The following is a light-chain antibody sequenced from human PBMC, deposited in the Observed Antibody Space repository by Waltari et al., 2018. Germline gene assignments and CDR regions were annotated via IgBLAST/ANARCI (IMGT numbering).Light chain of an antibody. CDR2: EVN. CDR3: SSYGGSNNLI. CDR1: SSYVGSYNY. Sequence: QSALTQPPSASGSPGQSVTIPCTGTSSYVGSYNYLPWYQQNPGKAPKLMIYEVNKRPSGVPDRFSGSKSGNTASLTVSGLQAEDEADYYCSSYGGSNNLIFGGGTKVTVL. V-gene: IGLV2-8*01. J-gene: IGLJ2*01.